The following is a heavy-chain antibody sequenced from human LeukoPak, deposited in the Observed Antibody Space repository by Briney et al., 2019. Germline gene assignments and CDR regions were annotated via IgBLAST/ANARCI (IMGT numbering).Heavy chain of an antibody. Sequence: GRSLRLSCAASGFTFSSYAMHWVRQAPGKGLEWVAVISYDGSNKYYADPVKGRFTISRDNSKSTLYLQMNSLRAEDTAVYYCARESSSGYYFDYWGLGTLVTVSS. CDR3: ARESSSGYYFDY. CDR2: ISYDGSNK. CDR1: GFTFSSYA. V-gene: IGHV3-30*14. D-gene: IGHD6-19*01. J-gene: IGHJ4*02.